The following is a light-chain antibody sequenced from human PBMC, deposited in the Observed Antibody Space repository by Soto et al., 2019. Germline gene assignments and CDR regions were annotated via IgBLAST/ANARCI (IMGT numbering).Light chain of an antibody. CDR2: KAS. V-gene: IGKV1-5*03. Sequence: DIQITQSPSTLSGSVGDRVTITCRASQTISSWLAWYQQKPGKAPKLLIYKASTLKSGVPSRFSGSGSGTEFTLTISSLQPDDFATYYCQHYNSYSEAFGPGTKVDIK. CDR1: QTISSW. J-gene: IGKJ1*01. CDR3: QHYNSYSEA.